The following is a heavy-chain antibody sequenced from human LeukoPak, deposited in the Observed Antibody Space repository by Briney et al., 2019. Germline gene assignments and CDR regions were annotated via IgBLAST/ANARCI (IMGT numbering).Heavy chain of an antibody. D-gene: IGHD4-23*01. CDR2: INPGGGST. J-gene: IGHJ5*02. Sequence: ASVKVSCKASGYTFTSYYMHWVRQAPGQGLESMGIINPGGGSTSYAQKFQDRVTMTRDTSTSTVYMELNSLRSEDTAVYYCAKDLRWDHPGLDPWGQGTLVIVSS. V-gene: IGHV1-46*01. CDR3: AKDLRWDHPGLDP. CDR1: GYTFTSYY.